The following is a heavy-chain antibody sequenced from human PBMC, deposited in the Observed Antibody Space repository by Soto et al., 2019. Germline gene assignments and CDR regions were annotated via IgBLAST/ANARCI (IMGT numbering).Heavy chain of an antibody. Sequence: GGSLRLSCAASGFTFSSYAMSWVRQAPGKGLEWVSAISGSGGSTYYADSVKGRFTISRDNSKNTLYLQMNSLRAEDTAVYYCGNNYYDSSGYYSPGAFDIWGQGTMVTVSS. CDR1: GFTFSSYA. J-gene: IGHJ3*02. CDR3: GNNYYDSSGYYSPGAFDI. CDR2: ISGSGGST. D-gene: IGHD3-22*01. V-gene: IGHV3-23*01.